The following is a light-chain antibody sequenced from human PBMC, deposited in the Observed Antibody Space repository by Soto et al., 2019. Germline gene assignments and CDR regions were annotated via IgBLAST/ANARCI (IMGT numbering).Light chain of an antibody. V-gene: IGKV1-5*01. CDR1: QSISSW. J-gene: IGKJ1*01. Sequence: DIQMTQSPSTLSASVGDRVTITCRASQSISSWLAWYQQKPGKAPKVLIYDASSLQSGVPSRSSGSGSGTEFTLTISSLQPDDFATYYCQQYNSFWTFGQGTKVDIK. CDR3: QQYNSFWT. CDR2: DAS.